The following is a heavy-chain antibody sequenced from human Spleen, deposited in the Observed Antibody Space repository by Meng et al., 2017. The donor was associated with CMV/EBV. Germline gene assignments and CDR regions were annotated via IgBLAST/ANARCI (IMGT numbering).Heavy chain of an antibody. V-gene: IGHV4-4*02. CDR3: ARDRATWEPDWFDP. Sequence: SGGSISSSNWWSWVRQPPGKGLEWIGEINHSGTTNYNPSLKSRVTISVDKSKTQLSLKANSVTAADTAVYYCARDRATWEPDWFDPWGQGTLVTVSS. D-gene: IGHD1-26*01. CDR1: GGSISSSNW. CDR2: INHSGTT. J-gene: IGHJ5*02.